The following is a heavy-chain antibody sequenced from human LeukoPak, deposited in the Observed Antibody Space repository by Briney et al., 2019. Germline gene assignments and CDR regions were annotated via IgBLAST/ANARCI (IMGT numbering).Heavy chain of an antibody. Sequence: ASVKVSCKASGYTFTSYYMHWVRQAPGQGLEWMGIINPSGGSTSYAQKFQGRVTMTRDTSTSTVCMELSSLRSEDTAVYYCARDCGSEYSSSSHGMDVWGQGTTVTVSS. D-gene: IGHD6-6*01. V-gene: IGHV1-46*01. J-gene: IGHJ6*02. CDR2: INPSGGST. CDR1: GYTFTSYY. CDR3: ARDCGSEYSSSSHGMDV.